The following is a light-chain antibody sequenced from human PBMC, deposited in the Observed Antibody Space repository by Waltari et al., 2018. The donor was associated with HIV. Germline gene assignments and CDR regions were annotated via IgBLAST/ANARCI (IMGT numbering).Light chain of an antibody. J-gene: IGLJ2*01. CDR3: VAWDESLKVVV. Sequence: QSVLTQPPSASGTPGQRVTISCSGSSSNIGSNTVNWYQQLQGTAPKLLIYSNNQRPSGVADRFSGCQSGTSDSLVISECHSEDEADYYFVAWDESLKVVVFGGGTKLTGL. V-gene: IGLV1-44*01. CDR2: SNN. CDR1: SSNIGSNT.